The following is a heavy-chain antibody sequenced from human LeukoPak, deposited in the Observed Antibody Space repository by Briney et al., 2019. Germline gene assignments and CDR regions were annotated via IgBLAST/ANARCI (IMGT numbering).Heavy chain of an antibody. V-gene: IGHV4-59*11. CDR2: IYYSGST. Sequence: SETLSLTCTVSGGSISSHCWSWIRQPPGKGLEWIGYIYYSGSTNYNPSLKSRVTISVDTSKNQFSLKLSSVTAADTAVYYCARVRRHYDILTGYYIVGYFDYWGQGTLVTVSS. J-gene: IGHJ4*02. D-gene: IGHD3-9*01. CDR3: ARVRRHYDILTGYYIVGYFDY. CDR1: GGSISSHC.